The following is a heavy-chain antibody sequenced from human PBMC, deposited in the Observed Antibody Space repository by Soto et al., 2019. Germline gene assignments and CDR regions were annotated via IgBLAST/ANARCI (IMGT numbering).Heavy chain of an antibody. Sequence: ASVKVSCKASGYTFTSYAMHWVRQAPGQRLEWMGWINAGNGNTKYSQKFQGRVTITRDTSASTAYMELSSLRSEDTAVYYCARGPPTTILGKPHSAYMDVWGKGTTVTVSS. J-gene: IGHJ6*03. CDR3: ARGPPTTILGKPHSAYMDV. D-gene: IGHD3-3*01. V-gene: IGHV1-3*01. CDR1: GYTFTSYA. CDR2: INAGNGNT.